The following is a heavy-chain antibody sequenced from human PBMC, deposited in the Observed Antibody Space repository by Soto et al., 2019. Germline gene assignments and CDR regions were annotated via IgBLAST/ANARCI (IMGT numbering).Heavy chain of an antibody. CDR2: ISYDGSNK. J-gene: IGHJ4*02. CDR3: AREGGTFYDYVWGSYEGFDY. V-gene: IGHV3-30-3*01. Sequence: QVQLVESGGGVVQPGRSLRLSCAASGFTFSSYAMHWVRQAPGKGLEWVAVISYDGSNKYYADSVKGRFTISRDNSKNTLYLQMNSLRAEDTAVYYWAREGGTFYDYVWGSYEGFDYWGQGTLVTVSS. CDR1: GFTFSSYA. D-gene: IGHD3-16*01.